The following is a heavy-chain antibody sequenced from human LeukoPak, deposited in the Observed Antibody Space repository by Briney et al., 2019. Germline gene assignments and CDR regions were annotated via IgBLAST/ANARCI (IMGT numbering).Heavy chain of an antibody. CDR2: INPNSGGT. Sequence: GASVTVSCKASGYTFTGYYMHWVRQAPGQGLEWMGWINPNSGGTNYAQKFQGRVTMTRDTSISTAYMELSRLRSDDTAVYYCARVVSGIVVVVPAARANWFDPWGQGTLVTVSS. CDR1: GYTFTGYY. J-gene: IGHJ5*02. CDR3: ARVVSGIVVVVPAARANWFDP. D-gene: IGHD2-2*01. V-gene: IGHV1-2*02.